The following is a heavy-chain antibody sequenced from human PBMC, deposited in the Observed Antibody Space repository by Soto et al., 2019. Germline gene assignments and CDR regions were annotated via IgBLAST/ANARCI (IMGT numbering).Heavy chain of an antibody. D-gene: IGHD4-4*01. Sequence: GGSLRLSCGGSGFSFESYSMHWVRQAPGKGLEWVATVSFDSKNKYYIDSVEGRFTLSRDNAKNIVYLQMNSLRHDDTAVYYCAKETVQTTYSFYGMDVWVPGTTVTVS. CDR1: GFSFESYS. V-gene: IGHV3-30*02. CDR3: AKETVQTTYSFYGMDV. J-gene: IGHJ6*02. CDR2: VSFDSKNK.